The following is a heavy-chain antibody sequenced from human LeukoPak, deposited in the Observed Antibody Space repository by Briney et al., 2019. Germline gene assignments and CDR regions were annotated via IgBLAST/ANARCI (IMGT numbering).Heavy chain of an antibody. J-gene: IGHJ4*02. Sequence: SQTLSLTCTVSGGSISSGDYYWSWIRQPPGKGLEWIGYIYYSGSTYYNPSLKSRVTISVDTSKNQFSLKLSSVTAADTAVYYCARAPGAGYSPMDYWGQGTLVTVSS. CDR3: ARAPGAGYSPMDY. D-gene: IGHD5-24*01. CDR1: GGSISSGDYY. V-gene: IGHV4-30-4*08. CDR2: IYYSGST.